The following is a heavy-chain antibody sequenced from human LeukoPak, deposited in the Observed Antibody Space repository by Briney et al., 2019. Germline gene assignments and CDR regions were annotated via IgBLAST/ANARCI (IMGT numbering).Heavy chain of an antibody. J-gene: IGHJ4*02. Sequence: SGPTLVNPTQTLTLTCTFSGFSLSASGVVVGWIRQPPGKALEWLALIYWNDDMRYSPSLKSRLTITKDTSKNHVVLTLTTMDPVDTATYYCARAYYDFWSGYREFDYWGQGTLVTVSS. D-gene: IGHD3-3*01. CDR1: GFSLSASGVV. CDR2: IYWNDDM. V-gene: IGHV2-5*01. CDR3: ARAYYDFWSGYREFDY.